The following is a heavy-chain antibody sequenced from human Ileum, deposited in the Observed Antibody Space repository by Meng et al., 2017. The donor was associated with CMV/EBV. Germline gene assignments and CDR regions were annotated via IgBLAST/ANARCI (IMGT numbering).Heavy chain of an antibody. CDR1: YPFKTYG. D-gene: IGHD3-22*01. CDR2: ISTYNGNT. J-gene: IGHJ4*02. V-gene: IGHV1-18*01. Sequence: YPFKTYGISWVRQAPGQGLEWMGWISTYNGNTNYAQKFRDRVTMTTDTSTNTVSMELASLTSDDTAVYYCGRAVDYYDSAAHFLYDFWGQGILVTVSS. CDR3: GRAVDYYDSAAHFLYDF.